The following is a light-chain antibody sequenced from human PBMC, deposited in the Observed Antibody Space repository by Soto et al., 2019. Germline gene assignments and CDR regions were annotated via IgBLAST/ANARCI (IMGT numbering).Light chain of an antibody. V-gene: IGKV3-20*01. CDR3: QYHGSSPIT. J-gene: IGKJ5*01. CDR2: DAS. CDR1: QTVRNNY. Sequence: EFVLTQSPGTLSLSPGERATLSCSASQTVRNNYLAWYQQKPGQAPRLLIYDASSRASGIPDRFSGSGSGTDFTLTISRLEPEDFALFYCQYHGSSPITFGQGTRLEIK.